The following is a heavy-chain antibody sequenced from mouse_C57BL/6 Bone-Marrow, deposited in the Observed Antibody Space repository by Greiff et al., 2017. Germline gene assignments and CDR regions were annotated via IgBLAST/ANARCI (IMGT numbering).Heavy chain of an antibody. CDR3: ARGGYYGSSYGWYFDV. CDR1: GYTFTDYY. Sequence: EVQLQQSGPVLVKPGASVKMSCKASGYTFTDYYMNWVKQSHGKSLEWIGVINPYNGGTSYNQKFKGKATLTVDKSSSTAYMELNSLTSEDSAVYYCARGGYYGSSYGWYFDVWGTGTTVTVSS. J-gene: IGHJ1*03. V-gene: IGHV1-19*01. D-gene: IGHD1-1*01. CDR2: INPYNGGT.